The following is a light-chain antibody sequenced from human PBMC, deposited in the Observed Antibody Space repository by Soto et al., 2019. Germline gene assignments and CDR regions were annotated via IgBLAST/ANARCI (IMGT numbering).Light chain of an antibody. V-gene: IGKV3-15*01. CDR2: GTS. CDR1: QSISSN. CDR3: QHYNNWPLT. Sequence: EIVMTQSPATLSVSPGERATLSCRASQSISSNLAWYQQKPGQTPRLLIYGTSTRATGIPARFSGSGSGTEFTLTISSLQSEDFAVYYCQHYNNWPLTFGGGTKVDIK. J-gene: IGKJ4*01.